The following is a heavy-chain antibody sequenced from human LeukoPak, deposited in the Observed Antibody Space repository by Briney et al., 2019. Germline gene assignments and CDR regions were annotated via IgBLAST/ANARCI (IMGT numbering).Heavy chain of an antibody. CDR2: ISKGGNNK. CDR1: GFTFSSYG. CDR3: AKDRSVVEYYYHDMDV. Sequence: PGGSLRLSCAAAGFTFSSYGMHWVRQAPGKGLEWVALISKGGNNKYYAGSVKGQITISRDNSKNTLYLQMNSLRVEDTAVYYCAKDRSVVEYYYHDMDVWGQGATVTVSS. J-gene: IGHJ6*02. D-gene: IGHD2-15*01. V-gene: IGHV3-30*18.